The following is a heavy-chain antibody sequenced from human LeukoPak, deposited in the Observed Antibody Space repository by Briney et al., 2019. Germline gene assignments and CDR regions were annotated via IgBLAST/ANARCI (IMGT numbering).Heavy chain of an antibody. D-gene: IGHD2-8*01. J-gene: IGHJ4*02. Sequence: GGSLRLSCVVSGFTFSSHSMSWVRQAPGKGLEWVADITREESAAYYVDSVKGRFSISRDNAKNSLYLQMNSLRAEDTAVYYCAKDWHNGDDPLFDYWGQGTVVTVSS. CDR3: AKDWHNGDDPLFDY. CDR2: ITREESAA. V-gene: IGHV3-7*05. CDR1: GFTFSSHS.